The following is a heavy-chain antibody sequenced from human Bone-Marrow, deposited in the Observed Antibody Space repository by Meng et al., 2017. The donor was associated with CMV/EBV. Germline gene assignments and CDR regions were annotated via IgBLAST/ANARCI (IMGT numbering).Heavy chain of an antibody. CDR1: GFTFSSYW. V-gene: IGHV3-74*01. CDR2: ISSDWSSI. D-gene: IGHD5-24*01. Sequence: GESLKISCAASGFTFSSYWMHWVRQAPGKGLVWVSRISSDWSSIIYADSVKGRFTISRDNAKNTLYLQMNSLRGEDTAVYYCARETATGSFDNWGQGTLVTVSS. J-gene: IGHJ4*02. CDR3: ARETATGSFDN.